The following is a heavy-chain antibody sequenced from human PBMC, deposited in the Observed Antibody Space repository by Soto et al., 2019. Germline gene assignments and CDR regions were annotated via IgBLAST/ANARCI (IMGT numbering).Heavy chain of an antibody. CDR3: ARDPFQVQPGSLDY. J-gene: IGHJ4*02. D-gene: IGHD1-1*01. CDR2: IWYDGSNK. Sequence: QVLLVESGGGVVQPGRSLRLSCAASGFTYSNFGMHWVRLAPGKGLEWVAVIWYDGSNKYYGDSVKGRFIISRDNSKNTLYLQMNSLRAEDTAVYYCARDPFQVQPGSLDYWGQGTLATVSS. CDR1: GFTYSNFG. V-gene: IGHV3-33*01.